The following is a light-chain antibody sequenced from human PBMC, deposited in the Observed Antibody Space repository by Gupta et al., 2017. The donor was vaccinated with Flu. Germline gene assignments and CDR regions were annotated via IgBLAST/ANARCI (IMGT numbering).Light chain of an antibody. CDR1: NIARKS. J-gene: IGLJ3*02. Sequence: SYVLTQPPSVSVAPGQTARITCGGNNIARKSVHLYQQRPGQAPVLVVYDDSGRPSGIPERLSGSNSGNTATLSISRVEAGDEADYYCQVWDSSSVHWVFGGGTKLTVL. CDR3: QVWDSSSVHWV. CDR2: DDS. V-gene: IGLV3-21*02.